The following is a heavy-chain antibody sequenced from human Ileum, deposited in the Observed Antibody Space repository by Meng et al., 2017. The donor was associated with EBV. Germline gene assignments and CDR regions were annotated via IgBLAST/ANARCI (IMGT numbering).Heavy chain of an antibody. Sequence: QVRLQAWCHGSVDPPETLSLTRTVSGGSISSYYWSWIRQPPGKGLEWIGYIYYSGSTNYNPSLKSRVTISVDTSKNQFSLNLSSVTAADTAVYYCARGGWSLDYWGQGTLVTVSS. V-gene: IGHV4-59*08. CDR1: GGSISSYY. J-gene: IGHJ4*02. D-gene: IGHD2-15*01. CDR2: IYYSGST. CDR3: ARGGWSLDY.